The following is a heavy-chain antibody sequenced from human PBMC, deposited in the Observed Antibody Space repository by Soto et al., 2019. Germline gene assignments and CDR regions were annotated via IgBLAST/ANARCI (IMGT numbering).Heavy chain of an antibody. CDR1: GFTFSSYD. CDR3: ARDPMGRYYGSGSYYFDY. Sequence: QVQLVESGGGVVQPGRSLRLSCAASGFTFSSYDMHWVRQAPGKGLEWVAGISYDGSNKYYADSVKGRFTISRDNLKIPVYLQMNSVIAEDTAVYYCARDPMGRYYGSGSYYFDYWGQGTLVTVSS. CDR2: ISYDGSNK. D-gene: IGHD3-10*01. J-gene: IGHJ4*02. V-gene: IGHV3-30-3*01.